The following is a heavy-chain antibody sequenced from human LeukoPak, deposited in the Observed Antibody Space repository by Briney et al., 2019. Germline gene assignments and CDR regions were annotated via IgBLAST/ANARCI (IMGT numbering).Heavy chain of an antibody. CDR1: GFTFSSYE. D-gene: IGHD3-10*01. CDR2: ISWNSGSI. V-gene: IGHV3-9*01. CDR3: AKAPYGSGRTSNYFDY. J-gene: IGHJ4*02. Sequence: PGGSLRLSCAASGFTFSSYEMNWVRQAPGKGLEWVSGISWNSGSIGYADSVKGRFTISRDNAKNSLYLQMNSLRAEDTALYYCAKAPYGSGRTSNYFDYWGQGTLVTVSS.